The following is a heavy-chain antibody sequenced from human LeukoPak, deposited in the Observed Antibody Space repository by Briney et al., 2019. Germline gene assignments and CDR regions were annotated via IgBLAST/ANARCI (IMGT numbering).Heavy chain of an antibody. J-gene: IGHJ1*01. CDR1: GGSFSGYY. CDR3: ARGYSSWNP. D-gene: IGHD6-13*01. V-gene: IGHV4-34*01. Sequence: SETLSLTCAVYGGSFSGYYWSGIRQPPGKGLEWIGEINHSGSTNYNPSLKSRVTISVDTSKNQFSLKLSSVTAADTAVYYCARGYSSWNPWGQGTLVTVSS. CDR2: INHSGST.